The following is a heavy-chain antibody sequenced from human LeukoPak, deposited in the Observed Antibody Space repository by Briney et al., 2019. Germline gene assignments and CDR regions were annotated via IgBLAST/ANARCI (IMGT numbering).Heavy chain of an antibody. CDR3: ARDFGYGSGTYLTY. V-gene: IGHV3-30*04. CDR2: ISSDGKNK. Sequence: GGSLRLSCAASGFTFSSYSMHWVRQAPGKGLEWVAVISSDGKNKYYADSAKGRFTISRDNSKNTLYLQMNSLRAEDTAVYYCARDFGYGSGTYLTYWGQGTLVTVSS. D-gene: IGHD3-10*01. CDR1: GFTFSSYS. J-gene: IGHJ4*02.